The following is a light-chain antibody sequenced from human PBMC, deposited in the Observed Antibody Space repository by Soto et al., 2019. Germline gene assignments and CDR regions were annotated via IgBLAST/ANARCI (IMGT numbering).Light chain of an antibody. Sequence: QPVLTQSSSASASLGSSVKLTCTLSSGHSTYIIAWHQQQPGKAPRYLMKLEGSGSYNKGSGVPDRFSGSSSGADRYLTISHLQFDDEADYYCETWDNNSVVFGGGTKLTVL. V-gene: IGLV4-60*02. CDR1: SGHSTYI. CDR3: ETWDNNSVV. J-gene: IGLJ2*01. CDR2: LEGSGSY.